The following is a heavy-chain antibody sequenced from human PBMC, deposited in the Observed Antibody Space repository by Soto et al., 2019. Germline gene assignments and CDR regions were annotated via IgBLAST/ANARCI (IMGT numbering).Heavy chain of an antibody. CDR2: ISSGSTVI. Sequence: GGSLRLSCATSGFTFRPYDMNWVRQAPGKGLEWLSHISSGSTVIYYADSVRGRFTISRDNAKKSLYLQMNSLRTEDTALYYCARDSFVTIGMNVLNGYGMDVWGQGTTVTVSS. V-gene: IGHV3-48*01. J-gene: IGHJ6*02. D-gene: IGHD4-4*01. CDR3: ARDSFVTIGMNVLNGYGMDV. CDR1: GFTFRPYD.